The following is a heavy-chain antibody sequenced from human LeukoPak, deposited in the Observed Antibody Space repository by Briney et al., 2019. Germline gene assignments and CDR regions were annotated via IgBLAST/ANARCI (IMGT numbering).Heavy chain of an antibody. CDR1: GGSISSYY. CDR2: IYYSGST. CDR3: ARDQRRAFDI. V-gene: IGHV4-59*01. D-gene: IGHD6-25*01. Sequence: SETLSLTCTVSGGSISSYYWSWIRQPPGKGLEWIGYIYYSGSTNYNPSLKSRVTISADTSKNQFSLKLSSVTAADTAVYYCARDQRRAFDIWGQGTMVTVSS. J-gene: IGHJ3*02.